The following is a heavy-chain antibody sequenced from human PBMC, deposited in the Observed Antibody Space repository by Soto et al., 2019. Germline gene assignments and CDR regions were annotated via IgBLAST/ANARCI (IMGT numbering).Heavy chain of an antibody. J-gene: IGHJ4*02. CDR3: ARDRKNSRLDH. D-gene: IGHD6-13*01. CDR2: IGYDGSNK. Sequence: QVQLVESGGGVVQPGRSLRLSCAASGLTFRNYGMHWVRQAPGKGLEWVGVIGYDGSNKYYGDSVKGRFIISRDTSRDSRNLQMNSLSPEDTAVYYCARDRKNSRLDHWGQGTPVTVS. CDR1: GLTFRNYG. V-gene: IGHV3-33*01.